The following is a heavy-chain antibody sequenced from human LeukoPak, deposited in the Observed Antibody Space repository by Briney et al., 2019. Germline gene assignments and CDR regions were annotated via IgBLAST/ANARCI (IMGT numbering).Heavy chain of an antibody. CDR3: ARHRGRSPKWVHFDY. Sequence: SETLSLTCTVSGGSVSSSSYYWGWIRQPPGKGLEWIGSIYYSGSTYYNPSLKSRVTISVDTSKNQFSLKLSSVTAADTAVYYCARHRGRSPKWVHFDYWGQGTLVTVSS. J-gene: IGHJ4*02. CDR1: GGSVSSSSYY. D-gene: IGHD1-26*01. CDR2: IYYSGST. V-gene: IGHV4-39*01.